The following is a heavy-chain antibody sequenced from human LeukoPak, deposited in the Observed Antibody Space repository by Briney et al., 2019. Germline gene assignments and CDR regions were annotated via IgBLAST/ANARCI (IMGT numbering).Heavy chain of an antibody. CDR2: IYYSGTT. D-gene: IGHD6-19*01. Sequence: SETLSLTCTVSGVSISTYSWSWIRQSPGRALEWIGYIYYSGTTNYNPSLKSRLTISVDTSKNQFSLKLSSVTAADTAVYYCAGDSSGWSGWFDPWGQGTLVTVSS. V-gene: IGHV4-59*01. CDR3: AGDSSGWSGWFDP. J-gene: IGHJ5*02. CDR1: GVSISTYS.